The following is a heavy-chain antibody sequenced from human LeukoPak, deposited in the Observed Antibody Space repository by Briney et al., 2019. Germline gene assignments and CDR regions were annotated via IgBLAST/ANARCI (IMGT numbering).Heavy chain of an antibody. Sequence: GASVKVSCKVSGYTLTELSMHWVRQAPGKGLEWMGGFDPEDGETIYAQTFQGRVTMTEDTSTDTAYMELSSLRSEDTAVYYCATSLGLRYFDWLSGGFDYWGQGTLVTVSS. CDR3: ATSLGLRYFDWLSGGFDY. CDR1: GYTLTELS. CDR2: FDPEDGET. J-gene: IGHJ4*02. V-gene: IGHV1-24*01. D-gene: IGHD3-9*01.